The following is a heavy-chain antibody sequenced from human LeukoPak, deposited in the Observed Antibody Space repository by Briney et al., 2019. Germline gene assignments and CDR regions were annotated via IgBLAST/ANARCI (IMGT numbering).Heavy chain of an antibody. CDR1: GGSITTYY. V-gene: IGHV4-4*07. D-gene: IGHD6-6*01. Sequence: PSETLSLTCSVSGGSITTYYGSWIRQPAGKGLEWIGRINTSGSTNYNPSLKSRVTMSVDTSKNQFSLKLSSVTAADTAVYYCAKHRYSSSTNYYFDSWGQGTLVTVSS. CDR2: INTSGST. J-gene: IGHJ4*02. CDR3: AKHRYSSSTNYYFDS.